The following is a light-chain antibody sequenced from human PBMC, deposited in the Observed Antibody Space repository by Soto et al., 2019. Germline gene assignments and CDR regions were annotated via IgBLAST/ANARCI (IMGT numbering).Light chain of an antibody. V-gene: IGKV1-27*01. CDR3: QKDSGVPGT. Sequence: IQMTESPSSLSASVGDRVTITCRASQDINKSLAWYQQRPGTVPKLLTYSASTLKSGVPSRFSGSSSGTAFTLTSSRLQPEDVATYYCQKDSGVPGTFGQPTRLEIK. CDR2: SAS. CDR1: QDINKS. J-gene: IGKJ5*01.